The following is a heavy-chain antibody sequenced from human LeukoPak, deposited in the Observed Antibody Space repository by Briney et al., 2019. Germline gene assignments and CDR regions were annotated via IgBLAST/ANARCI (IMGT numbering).Heavy chain of an antibody. D-gene: IGHD6-19*01. CDR1: GFTFSSFA. V-gene: IGHV3-23*01. CDR2: IHYSPGYT. Sequence: GGSLRLSCAASGFTFSSFAMSWVRQAPGKGLEWVSHIHYSPGYTYYADSVRGRFTISRDNSKNTLFLQMNSLRAEDTAVYYCAKGYSGAWFDFDSWGQGTLVTVSS. J-gene: IGHJ4*02. CDR3: AKGYSGAWFDFDS.